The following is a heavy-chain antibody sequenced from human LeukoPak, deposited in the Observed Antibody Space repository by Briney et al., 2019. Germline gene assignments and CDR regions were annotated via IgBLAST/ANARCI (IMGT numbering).Heavy chain of an antibody. Sequence: PGGSLRLSCAASEFTFSDYWMHWVRQAPGKGLVWVSRINNDGSSTTYADSVKGRFTISRDNAKNTLYLQMNSLRAEDTAVYYCAREGTASFDPWGQGTLVTVSS. CDR3: AREGTASFDP. CDR1: EFTFSDYW. D-gene: IGHD1-1*01. V-gene: IGHV3-74*01. J-gene: IGHJ5*02. CDR2: INNDGSST.